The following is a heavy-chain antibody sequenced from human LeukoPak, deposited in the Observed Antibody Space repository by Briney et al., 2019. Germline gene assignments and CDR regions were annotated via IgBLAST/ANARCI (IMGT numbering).Heavy chain of an antibody. CDR2: IYYSGST. J-gene: IGHJ6*02. V-gene: IGHV4-59*08. CDR1: GGSISSYY. Sequence: SETLPLTCTVSGGSISSYYWSWIRQPPGKGLEWIGYIYYSGSTNYNPSLKSRVTISVDTSKDQFSLKLSSVTAADTAVYYCARLSPYYYYYGMDVWGQGTTVTVSS. CDR3: ARLSPYYYYYGMDV.